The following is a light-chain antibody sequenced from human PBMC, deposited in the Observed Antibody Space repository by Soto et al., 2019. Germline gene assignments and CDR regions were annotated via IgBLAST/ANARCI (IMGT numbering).Light chain of an antibody. CDR1: SGAVSTRYS. V-gene: IGLV8-61*01. CDR2: STD. Sequence: QTVVTQEPSVSVSPGGTVTLTCGLSSGAVSTRYSPSRYQQTPGQAPRTLIYSTDIRSYGVPHRFSGSILGNKAALTITGAQADDESDYYCVLYMGSGSVVFGGRTKLTV. J-gene: IGLJ2*01. CDR3: VLYMGSGSVV.